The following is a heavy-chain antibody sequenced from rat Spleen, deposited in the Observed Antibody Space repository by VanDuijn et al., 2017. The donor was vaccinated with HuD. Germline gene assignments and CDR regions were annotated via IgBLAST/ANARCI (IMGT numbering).Heavy chain of an antibody. D-gene: IGHD1-11*01. Sequence: EVQLVESGGGFVQPGRSLKLSCAASGFTFSSLPMAWVRQAPKKGLEWVASISSGGGGTYYPDSVKGRFTISRENAKSTLSLQMDSLRSEDTATYYCARHVYGGYSEGYFDYWGQGVMVTVSS. CDR3: ARHVYGGYSEGYFDY. J-gene: IGHJ2*01. CDR2: ISSGGGGT. V-gene: IGHV5-25*01. CDR1: GFTFSSLP.